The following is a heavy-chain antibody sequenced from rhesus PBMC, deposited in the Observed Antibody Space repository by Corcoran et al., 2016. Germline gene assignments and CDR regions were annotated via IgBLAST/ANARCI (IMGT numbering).Heavy chain of an antibody. V-gene: IGHV4-57*01. J-gene: IGHJ4*01. CDR1: GGPLSSSNW. CDR3: ARDVSGYKAYSYDC. D-gene: IGHD5-30*01. Sequence: QLQLQESGPGLVKPSETLSLTCAVSGGPLSSSNWWNWIRQPPGKGLEWIGRISGSGGSTNYNPSLKSRVTISTDTSKNQFSLKLSSVTAADTAVYYCARDVSGYKAYSYDCWGQGVLVTVSS. CDR2: ISGSGGST.